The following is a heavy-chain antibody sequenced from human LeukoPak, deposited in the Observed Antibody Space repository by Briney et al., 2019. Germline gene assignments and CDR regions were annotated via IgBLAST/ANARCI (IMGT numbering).Heavy chain of an antibody. CDR3: ARGAVAGMGGYYFDY. V-gene: IGHV6-1*01. CDR2: TYYRSKWYN. D-gene: IGHD6-19*01. CDR1: GDSVSSNSAA. J-gene: IGHJ4*02. Sequence: SQTLSLTCAISGDSVSSNSAAWNWSRQSPSRGLEWLGRTYYRSKWYNDYAVSVKSRITINADTSKNQFSLKLSSVTAADTAVYYCARGAVAGMGGYYFDYWGQGTLVTVSS.